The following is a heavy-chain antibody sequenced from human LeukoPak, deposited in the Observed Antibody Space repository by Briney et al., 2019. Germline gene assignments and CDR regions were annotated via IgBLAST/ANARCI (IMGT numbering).Heavy chain of an antibody. CDR3: ARDNTVTHDGWFDP. Sequence: KPSETLSLTCTVSGGSISSYYWSWIRQPPGKGLEWIGYIYYSGSTNYNPSLKSRVTISVDTSKNQFSPKLSSVTAADTAVYYCARDNTVTHDGWFDPWGQGTLVTVSS. V-gene: IGHV4-59*01. CDR1: GGSISSYY. D-gene: IGHD4-11*01. J-gene: IGHJ5*02. CDR2: IYYSGST.